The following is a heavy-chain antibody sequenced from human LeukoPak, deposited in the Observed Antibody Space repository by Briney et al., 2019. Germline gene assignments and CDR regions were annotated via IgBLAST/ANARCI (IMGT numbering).Heavy chain of an antibody. Sequence: ASVKVSCKASGYTFTGYYMHWVRQAPGQGLEWMGWINPNSGGTNYAQKFQGRVTMTRDTSISTAYMELSRLRSDDTAVYYCASSEKDDYSDYPAEYFQHWGQGTLVTVSS. J-gene: IGHJ1*01. D-gene: IGHD4-11*01. V-gene: IGHV1-2*02. CDR2: INPNSGGT. CDR1: GYTFTGYY. CDR3: ASSEKDDYSDYPAEYFQH.